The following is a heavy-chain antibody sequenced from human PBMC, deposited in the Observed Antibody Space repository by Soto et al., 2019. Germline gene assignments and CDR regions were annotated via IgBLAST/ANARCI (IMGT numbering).Heavy chain of an antibody. D-gene: IGHD6-19*01. V-gene: IGHV1-2*04. J-gene: IGHJ6*02. CDR1: GYTFTGYY. Sequence: QVQLVQSGAEVKKPGASVKVSCKASGYTFTGYYMHWVRQAPGQGLEWMGWITPNSGGTNYAQRFQGWVTMTSDAAISTAYMELSRLGSDDTAVYYCARMIAVADLEDYYYYGMDVWGQGTTVTVSS. CDR2: ITPNSGGT. CDR3: ARMIAVADLEDYYYYGMDV.